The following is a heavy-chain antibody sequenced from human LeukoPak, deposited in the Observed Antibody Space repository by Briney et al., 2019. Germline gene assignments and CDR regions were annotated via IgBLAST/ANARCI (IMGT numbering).Heavy chain of an antibody. J-gene: IGHJ3*02. Sequence: GGSLRLSCAASGFTFSSYAMHWIRQAPGKGLEWVAVISYDGSNQYYADSAKGRFTISRDNSKNTLYLQMNSLRAEDTAVYYCAKDRLYDYVWGSGLWAFDIWGQGTMVTVSS. V-gene: IGHV3-30-3*01. CDR1: GFTFSSYA. CDR3: AKDRLYDYVWGSGLWAFDI. CDR2: ISYDGSNQ. D-gene: IGHD3-16*01.